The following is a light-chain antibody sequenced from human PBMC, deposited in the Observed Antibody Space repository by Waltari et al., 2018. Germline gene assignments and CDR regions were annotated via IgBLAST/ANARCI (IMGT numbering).Light chain of an antibody. CDR1: PKQY. CDR2: KDT. V-gene: IGLV3-25*03. Sequence: PKQYAYWFQKKPGQAPVLVIYKDTERPSGIPERFSGSSSGTTVTLTISGVQADDEADYYCQSADISSSYRVFGGGTKLSVL. J-gene: IGLJ3*02. CDR3: QSADISSSYRV.